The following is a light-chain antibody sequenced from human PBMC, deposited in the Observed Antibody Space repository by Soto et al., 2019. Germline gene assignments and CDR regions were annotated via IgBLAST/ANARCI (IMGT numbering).Light chain of an antibody. CDR2: ENN. CDR1: SGSIANNY. CDR3: QSYDSDFVV. V-gene: IGLV6-57*04. Sequence: NFMLTQPHSVSESPGKTLSISCTRSSGSIANNYVQWYQQRPGSAPTTVIYENNQRLSGVADRFSGSTDGSSNSASLTISGLQTEDEADYYCQSYDSDFVVFGGGTKLTVL. J-gene: IGLJ2*01.